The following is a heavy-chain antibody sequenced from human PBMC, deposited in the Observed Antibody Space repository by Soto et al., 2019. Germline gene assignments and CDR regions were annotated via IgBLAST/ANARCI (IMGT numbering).Heavy chain of an antibody. Sequence: PGGSLRLSCAASGFTFSSYGMQWVRQAPVKGLEWVAVVSYDGSLKYYADSVKGRFTVSRDNSQNTLYLQMNSLRAEDTAVYYCAKEYYEYNSGWFFXSWGHGTQVTVSS. D-gene: IGHD6-19*01. CDR2: VSYDGSLK. CDR1: GFTFSSYG. CDR3: AKEYYEYNSGWFFXS. V-gene: IGHV3-30*18. J-gene: IGHJ5*01.